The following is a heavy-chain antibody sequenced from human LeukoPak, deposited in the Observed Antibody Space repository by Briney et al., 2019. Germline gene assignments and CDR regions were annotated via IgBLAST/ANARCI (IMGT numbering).Heavy chain of an antibody. CDR1: GASFTTYYY. Sequence: PSETLSLTCSVAGASFTTYYYWSWIRPPPGKGLEWIGYIHYSGGAIYNPSLKSRVTISVDMSKNQFSLKVTSVTAADTAVYYCARDGAAMGSPYGMDVWGQGTTVTVSS. CDR2: IHYSGGA. D-gene: IGHD5-18*01. V-gene: IGHV4-59*01. J-gene: IGHJ6*02. CDR3: ARDGAAMGSPYGMDV.